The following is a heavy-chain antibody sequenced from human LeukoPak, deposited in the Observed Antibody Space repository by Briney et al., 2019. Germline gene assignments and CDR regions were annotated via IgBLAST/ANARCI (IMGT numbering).Heavy chain of an antibody. V-gene: IGHV4-59*01. J-gene: IGHJ4*02. Sequence: SETLSLTCTVPGGSSNNYYWSWIRQPPGKGLEWIAYIYYSGSTNCNPSLKSRVTISIDTSKNQFSLKLSSVTAADTAVYYCARGPTRYYFDYWGQGTPVTVSS. CDR2: IYYSGST. CDR3: ARGPTRYYFDY. CDR1: GGSSNNYY. D-gene: IGHD3-9*01.